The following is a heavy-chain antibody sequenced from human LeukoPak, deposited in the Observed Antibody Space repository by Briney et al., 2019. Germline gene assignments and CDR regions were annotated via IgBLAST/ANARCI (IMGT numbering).Heavy chain of an antibody. CDR1: GFTFDDYA. CDR2: ISWDGGST. Sequence: PGGSLRLSCAASGFTFDDYAMHWVRQAPGKGLEWVSLISWDGGSTYYADSVKGRFTISRDNSKNSLYLQMNSLRAEDTALYYCAKDGDCSSTSCSSLWDNYYYYMDVWGKGTTVTVSS. CDR3: AKDGDCSSTSCSSLWDNYYYYMDV. J-gene: IGHJ6*03. D-gene: IGHD2-2*01. V-gene: IGHV3-43D*04.